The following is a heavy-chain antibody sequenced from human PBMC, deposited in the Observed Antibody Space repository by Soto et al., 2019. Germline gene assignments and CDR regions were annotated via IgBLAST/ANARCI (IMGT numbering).Heavy chain of an antibody. D-gene: IGHD3-3*01. V-gene: IGHV1-8*01. CDR1: GYTFTSYD. Sequence: GASVKVSCKASGYTFTSYDINWVRQATGQGLEWMGWMSPNSGNTGYAQKFQGRVTMTRNTSISTAYMELSSLRSEDTAVYYCARGAQEWFQTTAFDIWGQGTMVTVSS. CDR3: ARGAQEWFQTTAFDI. CDR2: MSPNSGNT. J-gene: IGHJ3*02.